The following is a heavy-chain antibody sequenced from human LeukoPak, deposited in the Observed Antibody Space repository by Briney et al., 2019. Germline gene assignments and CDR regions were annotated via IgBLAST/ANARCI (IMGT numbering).Heavy chain of an antibody. CDR1: GFTFNSYL. CDR3: ARVGGSSWGYFYYHMDV. D-gene: IGHD6-13*01. V-gene: IGHV3-74*01. J-gene: IGHJ6*03. Sequence: GGSLRLSCAASGFTFNSYLMHWVRHAPGKGRVWVSPINSDGSSPTYADSVKGRFTISRDNAKNTLYLQMNSLRAEDTAVYYCARVGGSSWGYFYYHMDVWGKGTAVTVSS. CDR2: INSDGSSP.